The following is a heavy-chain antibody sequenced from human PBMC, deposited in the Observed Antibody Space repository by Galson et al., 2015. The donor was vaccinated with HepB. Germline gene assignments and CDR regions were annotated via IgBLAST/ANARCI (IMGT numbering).Heavy chain of an antibody. V-gene: IGHV5-10-1*01. CDR1: GYSFTSYW. J-gene: IGHJ4*02. D-gene: IGHD6-13*01. CDR3: ARLWGSSWYAYDY. CDR2: IDPSDSYT. Sequence: QSGAEVKKPGESLRISCKGSGYSFTSYWITWVRQMPGKGLEWMGKIDPSDSYTNYRPSFQGHVTISADKSISTAYLQWSSLKASDTAMYYCARLWGSSWYAYDYWGQGTLVTVSS.